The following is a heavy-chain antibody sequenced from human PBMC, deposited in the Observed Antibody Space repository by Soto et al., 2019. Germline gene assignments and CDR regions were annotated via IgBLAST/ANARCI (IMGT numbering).Heavy chain of an antibody. CDR3: ARDFVEGAEGWFGT. J-gene: IGHJ5*01. Sequence: GASVKVSCKASGYTFTSYGISWARQAPGQGLEWMGWISAYNGNTNYAQKLQGRITMTTDTSTSTAYKELRRLRSDDTAVYHCARDFVEGAEGWFGTWGQGCRVTVCS. V-gene: IGHV1-18*01. CDR2: ISAYNGNT. CDR1: GYTFTSYG.